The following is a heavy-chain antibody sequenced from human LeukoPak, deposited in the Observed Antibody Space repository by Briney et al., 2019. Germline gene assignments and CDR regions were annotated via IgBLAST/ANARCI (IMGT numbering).Heavy chain of an antibody. CDR3: ANIPNSFGPDY. CDR2: IPRDGSYE. V-gene: IGHV3-30*02. CDR1: GFSFSSYG. D-gene: IGHD3-16*01. Sequence: GGSLKLSCAASGFSFSSYGMHWVRLAPGRGLEWVAFIPRDGSYEKYADSVKGRFAISRDNSKSTLYLHMNSLRAEDTAVYYCANIPNSFGPDYWGQGSLVTVSS. J-gene: IGHJ4*02.